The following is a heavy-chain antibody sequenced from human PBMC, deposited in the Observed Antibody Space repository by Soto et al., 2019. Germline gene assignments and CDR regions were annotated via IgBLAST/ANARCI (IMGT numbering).Heavy chain of an antibody. CDR3: ARDSSIAARYGMDV. J-gene: IGHJ6*02. CDR2: IYYSGST. V-gene: IGHV4-59*01. CDR1: VGSISSYY. Sequence: QVQLQESGPGLVKPSETLSLTCTVSVGSISSYYWSWIRQPPGQGLEWIGYIYYSGSTNYNPSLKSRVTISVDTSKNQFSLKLSSVTAADTAVYYCARDSSIAARYGMDVWGQGTTVTVSS. D-gene: IGHD6-6*01.